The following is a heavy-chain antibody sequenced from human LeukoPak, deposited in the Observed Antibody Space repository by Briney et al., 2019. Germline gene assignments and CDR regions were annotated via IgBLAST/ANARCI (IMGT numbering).Heavy chain of an antibody. V-gene: IGHV3-11*04. J-gene: IGHJ4*02. Sequence: NPGGSLRLSCAASGFTFGDHFMNWFRQAPGKGLEGIAYISYSGSSTLYSDSVKGRFTVSRDNAKNSLYLQMNSLRAEDTAVYYCARDYGGSSPFDYWGQGTLVTVSS. D-gene: IGHD4-23*01. CDR3: ARDYGGSSPFDY. CDR1: GFTFGDHF. CDR2: ISYSGSST.